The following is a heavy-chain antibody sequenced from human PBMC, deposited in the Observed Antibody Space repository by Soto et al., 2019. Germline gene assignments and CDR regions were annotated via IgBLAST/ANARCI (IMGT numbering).Heavy chain of an antibody. CDR3: ASVGYFDWPEYCYYGMDV. CDR2: IYHSGST. V-gene: IGHV4-4*02. Sequence: SETLSLTCAVSGGSISSSNWWSWVRQPPGKGLEWIGEIYHSGSTNYNPSLKSRVTISVDKSKNQFSLKLSSVTAADTAVYYCASVGYFDWPEYCYYGMDVWGKGXTVTVYS. J-gene: IGHJ6*04. D-gene: IGHD3-9*01. CDR1: GGSISSSNW.